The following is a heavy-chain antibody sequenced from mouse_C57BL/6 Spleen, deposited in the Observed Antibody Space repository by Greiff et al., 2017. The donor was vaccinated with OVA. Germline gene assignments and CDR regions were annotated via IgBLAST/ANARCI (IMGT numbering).Heavy chain of an antibody. D-gene: IGHD4-1*01. V-gene: IGHV1-82*01. J-gene: IGHJ1*03. CDR2: IYPGDGDT. CDR3: ARLGREEGGYCDV. CDR1: GYAFSSSW. Sequence: QVQLQQSGPELVKPGASVKISCKASGYAFSSSWMNWVKQRPGKGLEWIGRIYPGDGDTNYNGKFKGKATLTADKSSSTAYMQLSSLTSEDSAVYFWARLGREEGGYCDVWGTGTTVTVSS.